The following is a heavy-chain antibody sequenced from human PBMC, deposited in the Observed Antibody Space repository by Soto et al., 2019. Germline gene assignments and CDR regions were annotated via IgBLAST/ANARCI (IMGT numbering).Heavy chain of an antibody. J-gene: IGHJ3*01. V-gene: IGHV3-72*01. CDR3: ARTKSYGAYDV. D-gene: IGHD3-10*01. CDR2: SRDKANSFST. CDR1: GFTLSDYY. Sequence: EVKLVESGGGLVQPGGSLRLSCAVSGFTLSDYYIDWVRQAPGKGLEWLARSRDKANSFSTDYAASVKGRLSISRDDSESSVFLQMNSLRTEDTALCYCARTKSYGAYDVWGQGTVVIVSS.